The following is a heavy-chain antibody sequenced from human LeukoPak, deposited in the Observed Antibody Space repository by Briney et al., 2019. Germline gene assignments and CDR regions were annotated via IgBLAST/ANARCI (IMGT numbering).Heavy chain of an antibody. J-gene: IGHJ4*02. Sequence: GGSLRLSCAASGFTFSSYSMNWVRQAPGKGLEWVSSISSSSSYIYYADSVKGRFTISRDNAKNSLYLQMNSLRAEDTAVYYCARDLGASSGWSRPFDYWGQGTLVTVSS. CDR1: GFTFSSYS. D-gene: IGHD6-19*01. V-gene: IGHV3-21*01. CDR3: ARDLGASSGWSRPFDY. CDR2: ISSSSSYI.